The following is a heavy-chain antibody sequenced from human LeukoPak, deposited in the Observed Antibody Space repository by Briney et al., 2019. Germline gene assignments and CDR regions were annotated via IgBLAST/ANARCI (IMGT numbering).Heavy chain of an antibody. CDR3: AREAGPIYFYYMDV. Sequence: SETLSLTCTVSGYSISRGYNWGWIRQPPGKGLEWIGNIYHSGSTYYNPSLKSRVTISVDTSKNQFSLKLSSVTAADTAVYYCAREAGPIYFYYMDVWGKGTTVTVSS. V-gene: IGHV4-38-2*02. CDR1: GYSISRGYN. J-gene: IGHJ6*03. CDR2: IYHSGST.